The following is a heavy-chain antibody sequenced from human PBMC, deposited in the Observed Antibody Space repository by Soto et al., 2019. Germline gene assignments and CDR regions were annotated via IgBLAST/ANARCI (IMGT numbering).Heavy chain of an antibody. CDR2: FDPEDGET. J-gene: IGHJ3*02. V-gene: IGHV1-24*01. D-gene: IGHD4-17*01. CDR3: AKAGRDYGGKSGAFDI. CDR1: GYTLTELS. Sequence: SVKVSYKVSGYTLTELSMHWVRQAPVKGLEWMGGFDPEDGETIYAQKFQGRVTMTEDTSTDTAYMELSSLRSEDTAVYYCAKAGRDYGGKSGAFDIWGQGTMVTV.